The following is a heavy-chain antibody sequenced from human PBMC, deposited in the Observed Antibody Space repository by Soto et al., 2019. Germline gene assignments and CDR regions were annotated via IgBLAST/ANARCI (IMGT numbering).Heavy chain of an antibody. CDR1: GFTSRSYW. CDR3: ARVRCSGGDCFYDY. CDR2: INQGGSGE. V-gene: IGHV3-7*03. D-gene: IGHD2-21*02. Sequence: EVQLVESGGGLVQPGGSLRLSCGASGFTSRSYWMSWVRQAPGKGLEWVANINQGGSGEYDLDSVRGRFTISRDNAKNSLYRPMNSLRVDDTAMYFCARVRCSGGDCFYDYWGQGTLVTVSS. J-gene: IGHJ4*02.